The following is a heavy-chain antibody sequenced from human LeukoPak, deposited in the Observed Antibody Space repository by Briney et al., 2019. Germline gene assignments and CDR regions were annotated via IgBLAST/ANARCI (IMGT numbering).Heavy chain of an antibody. J-gene: IGHJ4*02. V-gene: IGHV3-49*03. CDR2: IRSKAYGGTP. D-gene: IGHD2/OR15-2a*01. Sequence: PGGSLRLSCTTSGFTFDDYAVSWFRQAPGKGLEWVGFIRSKAYGGTPEYAASVKGRFTISKDDSKGIAYLQMNSLKIEDTAVYYCTRFLISTRFDYWGQGTLVTVSS. CDR1: GFTFDDYA. CDR3: TRFLISTRFDY.